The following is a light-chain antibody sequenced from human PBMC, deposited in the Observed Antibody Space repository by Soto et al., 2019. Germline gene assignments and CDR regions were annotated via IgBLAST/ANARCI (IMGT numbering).Light chain of an antibody. CDR3: QPYNSCSRT. Sequence: VMSPSPSTLAVSPRKRAPLXXRASQGICDTLAWYQHKPGKAPRXTIYDTSTMASGVPTTFSGSRSGTEFTLTINSLQSEDFAVYYCQPYNSCSRTFGEGTKVDIK. CDR1: QGICDT. V-gene: IGKV3-15*01. CDR2: DTS. J-gene: IGKJ1*01.